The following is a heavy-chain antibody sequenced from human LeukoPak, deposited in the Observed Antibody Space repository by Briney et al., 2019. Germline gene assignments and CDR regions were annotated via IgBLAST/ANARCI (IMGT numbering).Heavy chain of an antibody. Sequence: GGSLRLSCAASGFTFSSYWMSWVRQAPGKGLEWVANIKQDGSEKYYVDSVKGRFTISRDNAKNSLYLQMDSLRAEDTAVYYCARDRGVYDYDSSDRNRALDYWGQGTMVTVSS. V-gene: IGHV3-7*01. J-gene: IGHJ4*02. CDR3: ARDRGVYDYDSSDRNRALDY. D-gene: IGHD3-22*01. CDR2: IKQDGSEK. CDR1: GFTFSSYW.